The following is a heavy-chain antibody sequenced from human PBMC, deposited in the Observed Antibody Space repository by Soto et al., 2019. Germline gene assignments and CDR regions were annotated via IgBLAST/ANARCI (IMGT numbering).Heavy chain of an antibody. CDR1: GFTISGHW. D-gene: IGHD1-26*01. J-gene: IGHJ5*02. CDR3: ARSYSWTSGCFDP. Sequence: EVQLVESGGGLVQPGGSLRLSCAASGFTISGHWMHWVRQVPGKGLVWVSRINSEGSSTSYADSVKGRFIISRDNDKNTLLLQMNSMRAEDKAVYYCARSYSWTSGCFDPWGQGTLVTVSS. CDR2: INSEGSST. V-gene: IGHV3-74*01.